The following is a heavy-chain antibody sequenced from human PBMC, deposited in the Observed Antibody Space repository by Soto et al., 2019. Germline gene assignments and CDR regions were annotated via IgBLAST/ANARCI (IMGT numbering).Heavy chain of an antibody. CDR2: IYYSGST. CDR1: GGSIISYY. CDR3: ARSVARDCSGGSCYLDV. D-gene: IGHD2-15*01. V-gene: IGHV4-59*08. J-gene: IGHJ6*03. Sequence: SETLSLTCTVSGGSIISYYWSWIRQPPGKGLEWIGYIYYSGSTNYNPSLKSRVTISVDTSKNQFSLKLSSVTAADTAVYYCARSVARDCSGGSCYLDVWGKGTTVTVSS.